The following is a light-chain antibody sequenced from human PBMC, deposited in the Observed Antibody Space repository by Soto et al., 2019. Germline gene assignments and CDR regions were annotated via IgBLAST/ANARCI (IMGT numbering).Light chain of an antibody. CDR2: DVS. CDR1: SSDIGGYDH. J-gene: IGLJ1*01. CDR3: NSYTTSSSLYV. V-gene: IGLV2-14*01. Sequence: QSALTQPASVSGSPGQSITIPCTGTSSDIGGYDHVSWYQQHPGKAPKLMVYDVSNRPSGVSDRFSGSKSANTASLTISGLQDEDEADYYCNSYTTSSSLYVFGTGTQLTGL.